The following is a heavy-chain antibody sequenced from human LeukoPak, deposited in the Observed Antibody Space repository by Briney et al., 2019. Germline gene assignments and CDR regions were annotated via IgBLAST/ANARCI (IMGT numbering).Heavy chain of an antibody. V-gene: IGHV4-31*03. CDR1: GGSISSGGYY. CDR2: IYYSGST. J-gene: IGHJ4*02. CDR3: ARDPGSAFDY. Sequence: SQTLSLTCTVSGGSISSGGYYWSWIRQHPGKGPEWIGYIYYSGSTYYNPSLKSRVTISVDTSKNQFSLKLSSVTAADTAVYYCARDPGSAFDYWGQGTLVTVSS.